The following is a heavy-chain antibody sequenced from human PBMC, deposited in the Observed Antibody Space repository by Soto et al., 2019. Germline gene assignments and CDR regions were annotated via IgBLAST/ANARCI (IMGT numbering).Heavy chain of an antibody. CDR1: GGSISSSSYY. CDR2: IYYSGST. V-gene: IGHV4-39*01. D-gene: IGHD1-26*01. Sequence: SETLSLTCTVSGGSISSSSYYWGWIRQPPGKGLEWIGSIYYSGSTYYNPSLKSRVTISVDTSKSQFSLKLSSVTAADTAVYYCAQGIVGATNYWGQGTLVTVSS. CDR3: AQGIVGATNY. J-gene: IGHJ4*02.